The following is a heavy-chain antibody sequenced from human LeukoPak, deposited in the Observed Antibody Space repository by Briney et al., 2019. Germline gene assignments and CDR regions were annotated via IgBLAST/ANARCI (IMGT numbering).Heavy chain of an antibody. Sequence: AAVKVSCKTSGYSFTDYYMHWVRQAPGQGLEWMGWINPNSGGTSSAQKFQGRVTMTRDTSISTVYMEVSWLTSDDTAIYYCARADRLHGGPYLIGPWGQGTLVTVSS. V-gene: IGHV1-2*02. J-gene: IGHJ5*02. CDR2: INPNSGGT. CDR1: GYSFTDYY. D-gene: IGHD2-21*01. CDR3: ARADRLHGGPYLIGP.